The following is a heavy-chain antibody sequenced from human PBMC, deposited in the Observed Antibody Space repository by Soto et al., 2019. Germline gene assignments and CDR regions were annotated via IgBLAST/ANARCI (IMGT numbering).Heavy chain of an antibody. J-gene: IGHJ4*02. Sequence: ASVKVSCKASGYTFTSYGISWVRQAPGQGLEWMGWISAYNGNTNYAQKLQGRVTMTTDTSTSTAYMELRGLRSDDTAVYYCAAEYYYDSSGYAPDYWGQGTLVTVSS. CDR2: ISAYNGNT. CDR1: GYTFTSYG. V-gene: IGHV1-18*04. CDR3: AAEYYYDSSGYAPDY. D-gene: IGHD3-22*01.